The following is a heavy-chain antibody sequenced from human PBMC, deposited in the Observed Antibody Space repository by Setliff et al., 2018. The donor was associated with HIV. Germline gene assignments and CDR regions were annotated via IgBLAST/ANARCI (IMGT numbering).Heavy chain of an antibody. CDR1: GYSFTSYH. D-gene: IGHD1-26*01. CDR2: ILPTSGGI. Sequence: GASVKVSCKASGYSFTSYHIHWVRQAPGQGLEWMGRILPTSGGILYAQKFQDRISLVRDTSTKTVYMELSSLRPEDTAVYYCTRVRYGGTYDAFDVWGQGTMVTVSS. V-gene: IGHV1-46*03. J-gene: IGHJ3*01. CDR3: TRVRYGGTYDAFDV.